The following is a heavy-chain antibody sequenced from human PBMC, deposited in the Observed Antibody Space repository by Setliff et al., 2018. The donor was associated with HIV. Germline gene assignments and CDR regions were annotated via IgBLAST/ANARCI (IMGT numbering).Heavy chain of an antibody. CDR1: GYTFINYG. Sequence: ASVKVSCKASGYTFINYGITWVRQAPGQGLEWMGWIGTYSGDTIYAQNFQGRVTLTADTSTNIVYMELRSLRFDDTAVYFCARVGAVTLVTTGGDYFDSWGLGTLVTVSS. V-gene: IGHV1-18*04. CDR3: ARVGAVTLVTTGGDYFDS. D-gene: IGHD4-17*01. CDR2: IGTYSGDT. J-gene: IGHJ4*02.